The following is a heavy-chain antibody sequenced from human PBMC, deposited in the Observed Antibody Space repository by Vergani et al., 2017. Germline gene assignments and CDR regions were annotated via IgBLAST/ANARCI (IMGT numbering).Heavy chain of an antibody. CDR1: GYTFTGYY. J-gene: IGHJ4*02. CDR2: IIPIFGTA. CDR3: AGGDEFWRLN. V-gene: IGHV1-69*01. Sequence: QVQLVQSGAEVKKPGASVKVSCKASGYTFTGYYMHWVRQAPGQGLEWMGGIIPIFGTANYAQKFQGRVTITADESTSTAYMELSSVTAADTAVYYCAGGDEFWRLNWGQGTLVTVSS. D-gene: IGHD3-3*01.